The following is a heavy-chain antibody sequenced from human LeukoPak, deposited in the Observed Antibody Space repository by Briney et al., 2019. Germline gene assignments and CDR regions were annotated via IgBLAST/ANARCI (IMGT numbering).Heavy chain of an antibody. CDR2: IVVGSGNT. V-gene: IGHV1-58*01. CDR1: GFTFTSSA. CDR3: AADGFGGVFYYYGMDV. Sequence: GASVKVSCKASGFTFTSSAVQWVRQARGQRLEWIGWIVVGSGNTNYAQKFQERVTITRDMSISTAYMELSSLRSEDTAVYYCAADGFGGVFYYYGMDVWGQGTTVTVSS. D-gene: IGHD3-16*01. J-gene: IGHJ6*02.